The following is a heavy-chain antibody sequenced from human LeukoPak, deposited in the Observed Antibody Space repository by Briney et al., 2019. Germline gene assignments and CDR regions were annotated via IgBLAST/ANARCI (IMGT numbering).Heavy chain of an antibody. D-gene: IGHD4-17*01. CDR1: GFTFNTYT. CDR2: ITDSGRKT. V-gene: IGHV3-23*01. Sequence: GGSLRLSCAAPGFTFNTYTMNWVRQASGKGLEWVSGITDSGRKTYYADSVKGRFSISRDNSKNTVYLQMSDLRAEDTAVYYCAKITKATTPNYWGQGTLVTVSS. CDR3: AKITKATTPNY. J-gene: IGHJ4*02.